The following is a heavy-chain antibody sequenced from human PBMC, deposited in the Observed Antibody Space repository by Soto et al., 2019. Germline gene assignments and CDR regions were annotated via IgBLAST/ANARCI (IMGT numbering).Heavy chain of an antibody. V-gene: IGHV4-34*01. CDR2: INHSGST. CDR1: GGSFGGYY. J-gene: IGHJ4*02. D-gene: IGHD3-3*01. CDR3: ARSRITIFGVVITALDY. Sequence: SETLSLTCAVYGGSFGGYYWSWIRQPPGKGLEWIGEINHSGSTNYNPSLKSRVTISVDTSKNQFSLELSSVTAADTAVYYCARSRITIFGVVITALDYWGQGTLVTVSS.